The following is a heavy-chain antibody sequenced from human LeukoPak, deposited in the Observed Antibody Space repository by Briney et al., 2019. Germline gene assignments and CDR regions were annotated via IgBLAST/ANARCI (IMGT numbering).Heavy chain of an antibody. CDR3: VKDGHCRDSICATKIVVAGYLDH. V-gene: IGHV3-23*01. CDR1: GFSFSIYS. J-gene: IGHJ4*02. CDR2: IRASGAPT. Sequence: GGSLRLSCRASGFSFSIYSMNWVRQAAGQELEGFSGIRASGAPTYYADSVKGRFTISRDNSKNMSYLQMNSLRAEDTATYYCVKDGHCRDSICATKIVVAGYLDHWGEGTQVTVSA. D-gene: IGHD6-19*01.